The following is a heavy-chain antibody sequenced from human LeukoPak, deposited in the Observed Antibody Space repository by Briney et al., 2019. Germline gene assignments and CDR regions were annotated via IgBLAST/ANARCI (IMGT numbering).Heavy chain of an antibody. V-gene: IGHV3-11*05. D-gene: IGHD3-9*01. J-gene: IGHJ4*02. Sequence: NPGGSLRLSCAASGFTSSDYFMSWIRQAPGKGLEWVSYISSSSLYTNYADSVKGRFTISRDNAKNSLYLQMNSLRAEDTAVYYCAREASTTDWSFDSWGQGTLVTVSS. CDR1: GFTSSDYF. CDR2: ISSSSLYT. CDR3: AREASTTDWSFDS.